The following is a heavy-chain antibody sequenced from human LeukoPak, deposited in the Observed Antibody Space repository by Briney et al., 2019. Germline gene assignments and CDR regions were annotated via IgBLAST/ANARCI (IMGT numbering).Heavy chain of an antibody. CDR3: ARGYSSSWLVPFDY. CDR2: ISSSSSYI. D-gene: IGHD6-13*01. Sequence: KPGGSLRLSCAASGFTSSSYSMNWVRQAPGKGLEWVSSISSSSSYIYYADSVKGRFTISRDNAKNSLYLQMNSLRAEDTAVYYCARGYSSSWLVPFDYWGQGTLVTVSS. J-gene: IGHJ4*02. CDR1: GFTSSSYS. V-gene: IGHV3-21*01.